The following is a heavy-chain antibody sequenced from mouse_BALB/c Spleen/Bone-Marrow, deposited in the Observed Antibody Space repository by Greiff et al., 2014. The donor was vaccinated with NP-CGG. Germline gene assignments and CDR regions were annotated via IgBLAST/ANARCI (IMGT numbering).Heavy chain of an antibody. Sequence: DLVKPGASVKLSCKASGYTFTSYWINWIKQRPGQGLEWIGRIAPGSGSTYYNEMFKGKATLTVDTSSSTAYIQLSSLSSEDSAVYFCARRKEIYYYGSSYPYWYFGVWGAGTTVTVSS. J-gene: IGHJ1*01. D-gene: IGHD1-1*01. CDR3: ARRKEIYYYGSSYPYWYFGV. CDR1: GYTFTSYW. V-gene: IGHV1S41*01. CDR2: IAPGSGST.